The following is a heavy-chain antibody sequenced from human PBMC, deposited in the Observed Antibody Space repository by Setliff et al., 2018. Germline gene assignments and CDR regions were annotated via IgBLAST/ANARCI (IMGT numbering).Heavy chain of an antibody. CDR2: ISAYNGRT. CDR1: DYTFTDYG. V-gene: IGHV1-18*01. Sequence: ASVKVSCKASDYTFTDYGIYWVRQAPGQGLEWMGWISAYNGRTNYAEKFHARVTMTTDTATSTAYMELRSLKSDDTAVYYCARASGGNSVEDGFDIWGQGTMVTVSS. J-gene: IGHJ3*02. D-gene: IGHD1-26*01. CDR3: ARASGGNSVEDGFDI.